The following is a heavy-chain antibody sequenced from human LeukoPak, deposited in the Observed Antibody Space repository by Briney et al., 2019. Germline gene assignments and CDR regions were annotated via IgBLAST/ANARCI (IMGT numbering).Heavy chain of an antibody. CDR2: ISGSGGGT. Sequence: PGGSLRLSCAASGFPLSSYAMSWVRQAPGKGLEWVSAISGSGGGTYYADSVKGRFTISRDNSKNTVYLQMNSLRAEDTAVYYCAKEGGAYCGGDCYPFYYMDVWGKGTTVTISS. CDR3: AKEGGAYCGGDCYPFYYMDV. CDR1: GFPLSSYA. D-gene: IGHD2-21*02. J-gene: IGHJ6*03. V-gene: IGHV3-23*01.